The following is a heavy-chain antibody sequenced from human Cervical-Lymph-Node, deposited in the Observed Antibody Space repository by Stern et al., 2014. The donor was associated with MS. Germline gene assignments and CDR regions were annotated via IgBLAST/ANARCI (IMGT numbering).Heavy chain of an antibody. V-gene: IGHV1-18*04. CDR1: GYIFTSHT. CDR2: ISSYNGNS. CDR3: AISCSPLYHYSVDV. J-gene: IGHJ6*02. Sequence: QVQLVQSGAEVKKPGASVKVSCKASGYIFTSHTFTWVRQAPGQGLEWVGWISSYNGNSIYAHRLKVRVTLTTDTSTRTAYMELRSLRSDDSAVYFCAISCSPLYHYSVDVWGQGTPVTVSS. D-gene: IGHD2-21*01.